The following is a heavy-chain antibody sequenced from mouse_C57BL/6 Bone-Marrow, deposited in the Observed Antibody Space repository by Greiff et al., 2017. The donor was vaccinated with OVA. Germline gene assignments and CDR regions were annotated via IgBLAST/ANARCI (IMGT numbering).Heavy chain of an antibody. V-gene: IGHV14-1*01. Sequence: DVKLQESGAELVRPGASVKLSCTASGFNIKDYYMHWVKQRPEQGLEWIGRIDPEDGDTEYAPKFQGKATMTADTSSNTAYLQLSSLTSEDTAVYYCTTRVGNYYFDYWGQGTTLTVSS. CDR2: IDPEDGDT. J-gene: IGHJ2*01. D-gene: IGHD2-1*01. CDR1: GFNIKDYY. CDR3: TTRVGNYYFDY.